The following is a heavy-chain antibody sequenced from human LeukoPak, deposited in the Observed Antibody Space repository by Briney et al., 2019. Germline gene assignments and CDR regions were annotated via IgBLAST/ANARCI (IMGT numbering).Heavy chain of an antibody. CDR1: GGTFSSYA. J-gene: IGHJ3*02. D-gene: IGHD3-10*01. V-gene: IGHV1-69*04. Sequence: SVKVSCKASGGTFSSYAISWVRQAPGQGLEWMGRIIPILGIANYAQKFQGRVTITADKSTSTAYMELSSLRSEDTAVYYCARRHYYGSGSYYNPNAFDIWGQGTMVTVSS. CDR2: IIPILGIA. CDR3: ARRHYYGSGSYYNPNAFDI.